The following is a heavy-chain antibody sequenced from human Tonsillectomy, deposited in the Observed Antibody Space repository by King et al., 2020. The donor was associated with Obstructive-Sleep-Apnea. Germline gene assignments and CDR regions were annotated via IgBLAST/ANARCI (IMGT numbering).Heavy chain of an antibody. V-gene: IGHV3-30*04. Sequence: VQLVESGGGVVQPGRSLRLSCAASGFTFSSYAMHWVRQAPGKGLEWVAVISYDRSNKYFADSVKGRFTISRDNSKNTLYLQMNSLRAEDTAVYYCARDSYYYGSGTYYNVIPSAFDIWGQGTMVTVSS. D-gene: IGHD3-10*01. CDR3: ARDSYYYGSGTYYNVIPSAFDI. CDR1: GFTFSSYA. J-gene: IGHJ3*02. CDR2: ISYDRSNK.